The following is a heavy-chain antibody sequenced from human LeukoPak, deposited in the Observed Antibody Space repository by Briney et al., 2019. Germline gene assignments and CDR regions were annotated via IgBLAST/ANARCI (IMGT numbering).Heavy chain of an antibody. CDR2: ISGSGGST. V-gene: IGHV3-23*01. J-gene: IGHJ3*02. CDR1: GFTFSSYA. D-gene: IGHD3-22*01. CDR3: GKDLKLYSYEISVNPVVFDI. Sequence: GGSLRLSCAASGFTFSSYAMSWVRQAPGKGLEWVSAISGSGGSTYYADSVKGRFTISRDNSNNTLYLQMNSLRAEDTAVYYCGKDLKLYSYEISVNPVVFDIWGQGTMVTVSP.